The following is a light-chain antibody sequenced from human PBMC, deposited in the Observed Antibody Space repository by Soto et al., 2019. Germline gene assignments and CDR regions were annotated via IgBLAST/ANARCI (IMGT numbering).Light chain of an antibody. CDR3: QQSFSTPFT. V-gene: IGKV1-39*01. CDR2: AAS. Sequence: DIQMTQSPSSLSASVGDRVTITCRASQIISSYLNWYQQKPGKAPKLLIYAASSLHSGVPSRFSGSGSGTDFTLTIVNLQPEDFATYFCQQSFSTPFTFGPGTKVDI. J-gene: IGKJ3*01. CDR1: QIISSY.